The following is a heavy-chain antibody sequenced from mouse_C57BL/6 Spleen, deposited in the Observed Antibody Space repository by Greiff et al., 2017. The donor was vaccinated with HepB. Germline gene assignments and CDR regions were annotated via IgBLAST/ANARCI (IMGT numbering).Heavy chain of an antibody. D-gene: IGHD1-1*01. CDR2: IYPGSGST. CDR3: ARDYGSSYEGYFDY. J-gene: IGHJ2*01. Sequence: QVQLQQSGAELVKPGASVKMSCKASGYTFTSYWITWVKQRPGQGLEWIGDIYPGSGSTNYNEKFKSKATLTVDTSSSTAYMQLSSLTSEDSAVYYCARDYGSSYEGYFDYWGQGTTLTVSS. CDR1: GYTFTSYW. V-gene: IGHV1-55*01.